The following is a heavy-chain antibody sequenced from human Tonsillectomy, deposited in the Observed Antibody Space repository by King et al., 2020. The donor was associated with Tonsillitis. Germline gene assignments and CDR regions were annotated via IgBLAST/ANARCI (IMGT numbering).Heavy chain of an antibody. D-gene: IGHD2-2*01. V-gene: IGHV4-59*01. CDR2: IHDSGTT. Sequence: VQLQESGPGLVKPWETLSLSCSVTGISISNNYWSWIRQPPGKGLEWIGYIHDSGTTNYNPSLKSRVTISVDTSKNQFSLKLSSVTAADTAVYYCARALNLGYCSSTSCYNYYYYMDVWGKGTTVTVSS. CDR1: GISISNNY. J-gene: IGHJ6*03. CDR3: ARALNLGYCSSTSCYNYYYYMDV.